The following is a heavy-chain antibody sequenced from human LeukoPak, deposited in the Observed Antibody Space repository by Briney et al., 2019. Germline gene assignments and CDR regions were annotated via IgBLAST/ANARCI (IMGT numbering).Heavy chain of an antibody. J-gene: IGHJ1*01. CDR1: GFTFSSHW. CDR2: ISFDGSVT. V-gene: IGHV3-74*01. Sequence: GGSLRLSCEASGFTFSSHWMHWVRQAPGKGLFWVSYISFDGSVTSYADSVKGRFTVSRDNSKIMLFLQMDSLRADDTAIYYCTRDGQFYDSGNFHSDLDSWGQGTLVTVS. CDR3: TRDGQFYDSGNFHSDLDS. D-gene: IGHD3-10*01.